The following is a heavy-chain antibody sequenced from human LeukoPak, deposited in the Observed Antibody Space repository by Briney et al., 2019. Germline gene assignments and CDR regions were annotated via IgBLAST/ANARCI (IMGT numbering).Heavy chain of an antibody. Sequence: PGGSLRLSCAASGFTFADYAMHWVRQARGKVLEWVSGISWNSGSIGYEDSVKGRFTISRDNAKNSLYLQMNSLRAEDTALYYCAKDHCSSTSCYLDYWGQGILVTVSS. CDR3: AKDHCSSTSCYLDY. V-gene: IGHV3-9*01. CDR2: ISWNSGSI. J-gene: IGHJ4*02. D-gene: IGHD2-2*01. CDR1: GFTFADYA.